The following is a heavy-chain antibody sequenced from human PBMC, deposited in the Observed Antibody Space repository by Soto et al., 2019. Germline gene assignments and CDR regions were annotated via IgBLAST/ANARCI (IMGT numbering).Heavy chain of an antibody. J-gene: IGHJ4*02. Sequence: GASVKVSCKASGGTFSSYTISWVRQAPGQGLEWVGRIIPILGIANYAQNFQGRVTITRDTSASTVYLDLSSLSSEDTAFYYCARTGHSGSYDYWGQGTLVTVSS. V-gene: IGHV1-69*02. D-gene: IGHD3-22*01. CDR1: GGTFSSYT. CDR3: ARTGHSGSYDY. CDR2: IIPILGIA.